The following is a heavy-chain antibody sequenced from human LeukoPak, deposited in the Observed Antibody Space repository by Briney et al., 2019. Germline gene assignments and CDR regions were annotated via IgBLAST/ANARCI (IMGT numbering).Heavy chain of an antibody. CDR2: IKQDGSEK. D-gene: IGHD2-2*01. CDR1: GFTFSSYW. J-gene: IGHJ6*03. CDR3: ARVARLPRSTSVMSIFYYYYYYMDV. Sequence: PGGSLRLSCAASGFTFSSYWMSWVRQAPGKGLEWVANIKQDGSEKYYVDSVKGRFTISRDNAKNSLYLQMNSLRAEDTAVYYCARVARLPRSTSVMSIFYYYYYYMDVWGKGTTVTISS. V-gene: IGHV3-7*01.